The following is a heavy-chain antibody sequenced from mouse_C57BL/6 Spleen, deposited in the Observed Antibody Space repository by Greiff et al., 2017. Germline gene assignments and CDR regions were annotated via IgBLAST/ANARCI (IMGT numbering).Heavy chain of an antibody. D-gene: IGHD1-2*01. CDR1: GYTFTSYG. V-gene: IGHV1-81*01. J-gene: IGHJ2*01. CDR2: IYPRSGNT. CDR3: ARNYYGYMDFDY. Sequence: QVQLQQSGAELARPGASVKLSCKASGYTFTSYGISWVKQRTGQGLEWIGEIYPRSGNTYYNEKFKGNATLTSDNSYSTAYMELRSLTSEDSAVYFCARNYYGYMDFDYWGQGTTLTVSS.